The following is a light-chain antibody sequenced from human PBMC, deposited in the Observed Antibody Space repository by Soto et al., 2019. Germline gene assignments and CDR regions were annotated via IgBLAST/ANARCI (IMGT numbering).Light chain of an antibody. CDR1: QSVSSSY. CDR3: QQDYNVYT. CDR2: GAS. J-gene: IGKJ2*01. V-gene: IGKV3D-7*01. Sequence: PGERVTLSCRASQSVSSSYLTWYQQKPGQAPRLLIYGASTRATSIPARFSGSGSGTDFTLTISSLQPEDFAVYYCQQDYNVYTSGQGTKLEIK.